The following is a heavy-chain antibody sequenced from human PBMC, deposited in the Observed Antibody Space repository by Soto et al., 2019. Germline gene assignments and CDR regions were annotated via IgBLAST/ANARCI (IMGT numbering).Heavy chain of an antibody. CDR3: TRDAIKGFSLGPSHDGPYDY. CDR1: GFTFGDYA. Sequence: GGSLRLSCTASGFTFGDYAMSWFRQAPGKGLEWVGFIRSKAYGGTTEYAASGKGRFTISRDDSKSIAYLQMNSLKTEDTAVYYCTRDAIKGFSLGPSHDGPYDYWGQGTLVTVSS. V-gene: IGHV3-49*03. CDR2: IRSKAYGGTT. J-gene: IGHJ4*02. D-gene: IGHD2-8*01.